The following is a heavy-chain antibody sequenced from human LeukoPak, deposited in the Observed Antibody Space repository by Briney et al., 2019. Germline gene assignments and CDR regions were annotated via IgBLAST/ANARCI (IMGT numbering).Heavy chain of an antibody. CDR3: AKGNILTGYNDPYYFDD. J-gene: IGHJ4*02. Sequence: PGGSLRLSCAASGFTFNTYAMSWVRQAPGKGLEWVSGMSAGGDITHYSDSVKGRFAISRDISKSTLYLQLSSLRAEDTAIYYCAKGNILTGYNDPYYFDDWGQGTLVTASS. CDR1: GFTFNTYA. D-gene: IGHD3-9*01. V-gene: IGHV3-23*01. CDR2: MSAGGDIT.